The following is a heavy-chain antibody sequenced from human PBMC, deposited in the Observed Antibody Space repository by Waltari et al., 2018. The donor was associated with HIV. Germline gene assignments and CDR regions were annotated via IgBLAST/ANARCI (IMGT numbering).Heavy chain of an antibody. CDR1: GFTFSTYW. CDR3: AREISNNSGRYFDY. CDR2: INTDEIGT. V-gene: IGHV3-74*01. Sequence: EVQLVESGGGLVQPGGSLRLSCAASGFTFSTYWMPWVRQAPGKGLVWVSRINTDEIGTTYADSVKGRFTISRDNAKNTLYRQMNSLRAEDTAVYYCAREISNNSGRYFDYWGQGTLVTVSS. J-gene: IGHJ4*02. D-gene: IGHD1-26*01.